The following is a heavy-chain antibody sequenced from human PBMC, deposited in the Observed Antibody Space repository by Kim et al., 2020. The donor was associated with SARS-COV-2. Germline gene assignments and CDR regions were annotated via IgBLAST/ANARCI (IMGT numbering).Heavy chain of an antibody. Sequence: ASVKVSCKASGYTFTSYAMHWVRQAPGQRLEWKGWINAGNGNTKYSQKFQGRVTITRDTSASTAYMELSSLRSEDTAVYYCARVNYDFWSGLKNYYYYYMDVWGKGTTVTVSS. V-gene: IGHV1-3*01. CDR2: INAGNGNT. J-gene: IGHJ6*03. CDR3: ARVNYDFWSGLKNYYYYYMDV. CDR1: GYTFTSYA. D-gene: IGHD3-3*01.